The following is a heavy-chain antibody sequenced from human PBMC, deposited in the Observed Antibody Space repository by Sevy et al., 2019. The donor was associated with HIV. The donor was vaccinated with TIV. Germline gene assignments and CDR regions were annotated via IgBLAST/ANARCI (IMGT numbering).Heavy chain of an antibody. D-gene: IGHD2-8*01. Sequence: GGSLRLSCAASGFTFSKYSMSWVRQPPGKGLEWVSTLSFGCGEINYADSVKGRFTISRDNSKSSVYLQMNNLRPADTAVYYCAREGGTKPHDYWGQGTLVTVSS. V-gene: IGHV3-23*01. CDR3: AREGGTKPHDY. J-gene: IGHJ4*02. CDR1: GFTFSKYS. CDR2: LSFGCGEI.